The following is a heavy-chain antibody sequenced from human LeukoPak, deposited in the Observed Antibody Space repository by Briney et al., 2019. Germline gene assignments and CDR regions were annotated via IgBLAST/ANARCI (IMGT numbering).Heavy chain of an antibody. D-gene: IGHD2-21*02. Sequence: SETLSLTCTVSGGSISSSSYYWGWIRQPPGKGLEWIGSIYYSGSTYYNPSLRSRVTISVDTSKNQFSLKLSSVTAADTAVYYCARHWAYCGGDCYWHDGPDANWFDPWGQGTLVTVSS. J-gene: IGHJ5*02. CDR3: ARHWAYCGGDCYWHDGPDANWFDP. V-gene: IGHV4-39*01. CDR1: GGSISSSSYY. CDR2: IYYSGST.